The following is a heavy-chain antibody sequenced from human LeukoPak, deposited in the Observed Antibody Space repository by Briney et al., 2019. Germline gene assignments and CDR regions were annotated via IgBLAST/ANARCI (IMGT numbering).Heavy chain of an antibody. J-gene: IGHJ4*02. D-gene: IGHD3-22*01. CDR3: ARDRALYDSRRGYYYTEDDY. Sequence: GGSLRLSCAASGFTFSSYWMSWVRQAPGKGLEWVANINQDGSEKYYVDSVKGRFTISRDNAKSSLYLQMYSLRADDTAVYYCARDRALYDSRRGYYYTEDDYWGQGTLVTVSS. CDR1: GFTFSSYW. V-gene: IGHV3-7*01. CDR2: INQDGSEK.